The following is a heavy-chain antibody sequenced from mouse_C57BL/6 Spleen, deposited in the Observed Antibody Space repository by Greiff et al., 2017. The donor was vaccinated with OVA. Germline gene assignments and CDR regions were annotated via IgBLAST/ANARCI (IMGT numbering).Heavy chain of an antibody. CDR1: GYTFTSYW. CDR2: INPSNGGT. D-gene: IGHD2-1*01. V-gene: IGHV1-53*01. J-gene: IGHJ3*01. CDR3: ARDYYGRAWFAY. Sequence: QVQLKQPGPELVKPGASVKLSCKASGYTFTSYWMHWVKQRPGQGLEWIGNINPSNGGTNYNEKFKSKATLTVDKSSSTAYMQLSSLTSEDSAVYYCARDYYGRAWFAYWGQGTLVTVSA.